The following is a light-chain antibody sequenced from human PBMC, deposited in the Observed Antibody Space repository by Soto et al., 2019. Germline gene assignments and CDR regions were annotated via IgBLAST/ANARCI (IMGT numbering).Light chain of an antibody. CDR2: GNS. CDR1: SSNIGAGYN. J-gene: IGLJ2*01. CDR3: HSYDSSLSASV. Sequence: QSVLTQPPSVSGAPGRRVTIPCTGSSSNIGAGYNVHWYQQLPGTAPKLLIYGNSNRPSGVPDRFSGSKSGTSASLAITGLQAEDEADYYCHSYDSSLSASVFGGGTKLTVL. V-gene: IGLV1-40*01.